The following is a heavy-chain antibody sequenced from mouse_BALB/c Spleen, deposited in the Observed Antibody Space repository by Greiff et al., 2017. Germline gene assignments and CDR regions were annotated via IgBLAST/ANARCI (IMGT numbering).Heavy chain of an antibody. J-gene: IGHJ2*01. V-gene: IGHV1S56*01. CDR2: IYPGDGST. Sequence: VQLQQPGAELVKPGASVKLSCKASGYTFTSYWMHWVKLRPGQGFEWIGWIYPGDGSTKYNEKFKGKATLTADKSSSTAYMQLSSLTSENSAVYFCARRGTGTSFDYWGQGTTLTVSS. D-gene: IGHD4-1*01. CDR3: ARRGTGTSFDY. CDR1: GYTFTSYW.